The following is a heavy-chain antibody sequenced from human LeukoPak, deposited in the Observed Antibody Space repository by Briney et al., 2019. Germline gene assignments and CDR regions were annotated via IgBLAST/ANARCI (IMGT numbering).Heavy chain of an antibody. Sequence: GGSLRLSCAASGFTFSSYSMNWVRQAPGKGLEWVSYISSSSSTIYYADSVKGRFTISRDNAKNSLYLQMNSLRVEDTAVYYCARLNWDDGEVSGFDQWGQGILVTVSS. D-gene: IGHD1-26*01. CDR3: ARLNWDDGEVSGFDQ. CDR1: GFTFSSYS. V-gene: IGHV3-48*04. CDR2: ISSSSSTI. J-gene: IGHJ5*02.